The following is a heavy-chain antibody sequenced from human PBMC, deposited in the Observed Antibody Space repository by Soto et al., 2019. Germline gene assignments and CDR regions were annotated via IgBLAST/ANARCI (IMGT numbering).Heavy chain of an antibody. CDR3: ARVIRGYSEDWFDR. CDR1: GGSISSYY. V-gene: IGHV4-59*01. J-gene: IGHJ5*02. CDR2: IYYSGST. D-gene: IGHD5-18*01. Sequence: SETLSLTCTVSGGSISSYYWSWIRQPPGKGLEWIGYIYYSGSTNYNPSLKSRVTISVDTSKNQFSLKLSSVTAADTAVYYCARVIRGYSEDWFDRWGQGTLVTVSS.